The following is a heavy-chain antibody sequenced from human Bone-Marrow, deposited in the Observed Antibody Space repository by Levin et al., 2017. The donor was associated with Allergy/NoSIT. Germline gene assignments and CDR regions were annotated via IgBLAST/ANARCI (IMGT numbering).Heavy chain of an antibody. CDR3: ARAPGQFDY. V-gene: IGHV3-30*04. Sequence: SCAASGFNFNTYAMHWVRQAPGKGLEWVAVISYDGVDKYYADSVKGRFIVSRDNSQNALYLHMNSLTPDDTAVYYCARAPGQFDYWGQGNLVTVSS. J-gene: IGHJ4*02. CDR2: ISYDGVDK. CDR1: GFNFNTYA. D-gene: IGHD1-14*01.